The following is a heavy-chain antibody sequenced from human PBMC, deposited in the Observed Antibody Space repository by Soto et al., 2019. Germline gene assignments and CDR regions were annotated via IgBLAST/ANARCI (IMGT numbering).Heavy chain of an antibody. J-gene: IGHJ4*02. CDR3: TTVVLWGSSWTQRFDY. V-gene: IGHV3-15*01. D-gene: IGHD6-13*01. CDR2: IKSKTDGGTT. Sequence: EVQLVESGGGLVKPGGSLRLSCAASGFTFSNAWMSWVRQAPGKGLEWVGRIKSKTDGGTTDYAAPVKGRFTISRDDSKNTLYLQMNSLKTADTAVYYCTTVVLWGSSWTQRFDYWGQGTLVTVSS. CDR1: GFTFSNAW.